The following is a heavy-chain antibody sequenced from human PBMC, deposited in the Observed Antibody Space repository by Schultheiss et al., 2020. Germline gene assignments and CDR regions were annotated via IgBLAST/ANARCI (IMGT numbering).Heavy chain of an antibody. Sequence: GGSLRLSCAASGFTFSNAWMSWVRQAPGKGLEWVSAIGTAGDTYYPGSVKGRFTISRENAKNTLFLQMNSLRVEDTAVYYCAKAQEAYYYDLLQHWGQGTLVTVSA. D-gene: IGHD3-22*01. V-gene: IGHV3-13*01. CDR3: AKAQEAYYYDLLQH. J-gene: IGHJ1*01. CDR2: IGTAGDT. CDR1: GFTFSNAW.